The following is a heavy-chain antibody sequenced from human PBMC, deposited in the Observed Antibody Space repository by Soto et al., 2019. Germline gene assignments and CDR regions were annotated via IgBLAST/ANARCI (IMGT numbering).Heavy chain of an antibody. J-gene: IGHJ4*02. CDR3: AKDGRRLVVVVITDLDY. CDR1: GFTFSSYG. D-gene: IGHD3-22*01. V-gene: IGHV3-30*18. CDR2: ISYDGSNK. Sequence: PGGSLRLSCAASGFTFSSYGMHWVRQAPGKGLEWVAVISYDGSNKYYADSVKGRFTISRDNSKNTLYLQMNSLRAEDTAVYYCAKDGRRLVVVVITDLDYWGQGT.